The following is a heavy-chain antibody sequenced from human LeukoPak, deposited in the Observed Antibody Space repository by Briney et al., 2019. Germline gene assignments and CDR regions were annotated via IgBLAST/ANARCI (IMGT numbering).Heavy chain of an antibody. J-gene: IGHJ4*02. V-gene: IGHV1-69*04. D-gene: IGHD2-15*01. CDR3: ARVGDNYCSGGTCYATFDY. Sequence: SVKVSCKASVGTFSSYAISWVRQAPGHGLEWMGRIIPILGIANYAQKFLGRVTITADKSTSTAYMGLSSLRSEDTAVYYCARVGDNYCSGGTCYATFDYWGREPWSPSPQ. CDR2: IIPILGIA. CDR1: VGTFSSYA.